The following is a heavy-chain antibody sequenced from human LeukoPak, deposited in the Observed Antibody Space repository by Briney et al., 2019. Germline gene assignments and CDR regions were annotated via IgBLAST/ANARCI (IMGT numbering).Heavy chain of an antibody. J-gene: IGHJ4*02. CDR2: INPSGGST. V-gene: IGHV1-46*01. Sequence: GASVKVSCKASGYTFTSYYMHWMRQAPGQGLEWMGIINPSGGSTSYAQKFQGRVTMTRDTSTSTVYMELSSLRSEDTAVYYCARMAYCGGDCYSGNDDYWGQGTLVTVSS. CDR1: GYTFTSYY. D-gene: IGHD2-21*02. CDR3: ARMAYCGGDCYSGNDDY.